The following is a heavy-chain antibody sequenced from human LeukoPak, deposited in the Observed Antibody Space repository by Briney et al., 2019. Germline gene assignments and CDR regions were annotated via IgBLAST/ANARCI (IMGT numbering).Heavy chain of an antibody. CDR2: ISSSGGTR. V-gene: IGHV3-48*03. D-gene: IGHD5-18*01. CDR1: GFTFSSYE. J-gene: IGHJ4*02. Sequence: GGSLRLSCAASGFTFSSYEMNWVRQAPGKGLEWVSYISSSGGTRYYADSVKGRFTISRDNAKNSLYLRMNSLRAEDTAVYYCARDVIQPWLLFDYWGQGTLVTVSS. CDR3: ARDVIQPWLLFDY.